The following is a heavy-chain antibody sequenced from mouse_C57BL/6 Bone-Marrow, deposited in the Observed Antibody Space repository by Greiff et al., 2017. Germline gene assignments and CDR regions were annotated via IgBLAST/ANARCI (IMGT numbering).Heavy chain of an antibody. J-gene: IGHJ1*03. V-gene: IGHV1-64*01. CDR1: GYTFTSYW. CDR2: IHPNSGST. Sequence: QVQLQQPGAELVKPGASVQLSCKASGYTFTSYWMHWVKQRPGQGLEWIGMIHPNSGSTNYNEKFKSKATLTVDKSSSTAYMQLSSLTSEDAAVYYCARGRRRWYFDVWGTGTTVTVSS. CDR3: ARGRRRWYFDV.